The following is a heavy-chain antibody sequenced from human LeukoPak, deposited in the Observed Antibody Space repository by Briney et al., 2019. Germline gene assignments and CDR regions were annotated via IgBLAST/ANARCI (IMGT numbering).Heavy chain of an antibody. J-gene: IGHJ3*02. CDR1: GGSFSGYY. D-gene: IGHD3-22*01. V-gene: IGHV4-34*01. CDR2: INHSGST. Sequence: SETLSLTCAVYGGSFSGYYWSWIRQPPGKGLEWIGEINHSGSTYYNPSLKSRVTISVDTSKNQFSLKLSSVTAADTAVYYCARGSGITMIVVVIGDAFDIWGQGTMVTVSS. CDR3: ARGSGITMIVVVIGDAFDI.